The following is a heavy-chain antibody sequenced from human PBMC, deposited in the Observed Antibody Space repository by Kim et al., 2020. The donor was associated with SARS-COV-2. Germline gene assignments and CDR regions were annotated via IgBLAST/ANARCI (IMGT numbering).Heavy chain of an antibody. Sequence: TPALKSRVTLSVDTSKNQFSLKLSSVTAADTAVYYCAGHGWELLLCAFDIWGQGTMVTVSS. V-gene: IGHV4-59*08. J-gene: IGHJ3*02. D-gene: IGHD1-26*01. CDR3: AGHGWELLLCAFDI.